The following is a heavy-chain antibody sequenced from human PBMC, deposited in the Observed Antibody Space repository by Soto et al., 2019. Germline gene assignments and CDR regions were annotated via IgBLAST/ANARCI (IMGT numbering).Heavy chain of an antibody. J-gene: IGHJ4*02. D-gene: IGHD7-27*01. CDR3: ARGWGTIFDY. Sequence: QVRLQQWGAGLLKPSETLSLTCAVYGGSFSGYYWNWIRQPPGKGLEWIGEINHSGSTNYNPSLKRRVTISVDTSKNQFSRKLSSVTAADTAVYYCARGWGTIFDYWGQGTLVTVSS. CDR2: INHSGST. CDR1: GGSFSGYY. V-gene: IGHV4-34*01.